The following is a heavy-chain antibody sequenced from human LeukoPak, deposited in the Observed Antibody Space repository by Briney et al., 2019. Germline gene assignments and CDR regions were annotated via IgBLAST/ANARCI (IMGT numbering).Heavy chain of an antibody. Sequence: GGSLRLSCAASGLTVSSNYMSWVRQAPGKGLEWVSGINSGGSTSYTDSVKGRLTISRDNSKNTLYLQMNSLRAEDTAVYYCARTGGYRFDPWGQGTLVTVSS. CDR2: INSGGST. J-gene: IGHJ5*02. CDR3: ARTGGYRFDP. D-gene: IGHD6-13*01. CDR1: GLTVSSNY. V-gene: IGHV3-53*01.